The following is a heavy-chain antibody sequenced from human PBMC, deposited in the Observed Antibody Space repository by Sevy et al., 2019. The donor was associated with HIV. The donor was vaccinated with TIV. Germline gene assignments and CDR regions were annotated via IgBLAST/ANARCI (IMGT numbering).Heavy chain of an antibody. V-gene: IGHV4-34*01. Sequence: SETLSLTCAVYGGSFSGYYWSWIRQPPGKGLEWIGEINHSGSTNYNPSLKSRVTISVDTSKNQFSLKLSSVTAADTAVDYCARGLGTMVRGAYLNWFDPWGQGTLVTVSS. D-gene: IGHD3-10*01. CDR3: ARGLGTMVRGAYLNWFDP. J-gene: IGHJ5*02. CDR2: INHSGST. CDR1: GGSFSGYY.